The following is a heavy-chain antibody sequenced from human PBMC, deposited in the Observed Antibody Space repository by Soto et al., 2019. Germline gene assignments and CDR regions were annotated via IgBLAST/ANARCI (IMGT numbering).Heavy chain of an antibody. CDR2: INSDGIIT. Sequence: GGSLRLSCAASGFTFTDFYMGWIRQAPGKGLVWVSRINSDGIITNYADSVKGRFTVSRDNAKNTLYLQMNSLRAEDTAVYYCARDVGRITSSGNWGQGTLVTVSS. CDR1: GFTFTDFY. D-gene: IGHD6-13*01. J-gene: IGHJ4*02. V-gene: IGHV3-74*01. CDR3: ARDVGRITSSGN.